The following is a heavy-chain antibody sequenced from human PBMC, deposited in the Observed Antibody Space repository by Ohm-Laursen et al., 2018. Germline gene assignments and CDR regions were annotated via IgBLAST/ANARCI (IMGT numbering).Heavy chain of an antibody. J-gene: IGHJ5*02. CDR3: ARSQGWFDP. CDR2: ISADVRST. Sequence: SLRLSCAASGITFSNNAMSWVRQAPGKGLEWVSSISADVRSTYYADSVKGRFTISRDNSKNTLDLQMKSLRAEDTAVYYCARSQGWFDPWGQGTLVTVSS. CDR1: GITFSNNA. V-gene: IGHV3-23*01.